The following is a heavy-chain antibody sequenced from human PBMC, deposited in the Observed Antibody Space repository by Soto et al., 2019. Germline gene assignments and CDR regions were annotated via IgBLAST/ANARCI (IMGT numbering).Heavy chain of an antibody. J-gene: IGHJ6*02. CDR2: IIPIFGTA. D-gene: IGHD4-17*01. CDR1: GGTFSSYA. V-gene: IGHV1-69*01. Sequence: QVQVVQSGAEVKRPGSSVNVSCKASGGTFSSYAISWVRQAPGQGLEWMGGIIPIFGTANYAQKFQGRVTITADESTSTAYMELSSLRSEDTAVYYCARDSGGTTVAFGMDVWGQGTTVTVSS. CDR3: ARDSGGTTVAFGMDV.